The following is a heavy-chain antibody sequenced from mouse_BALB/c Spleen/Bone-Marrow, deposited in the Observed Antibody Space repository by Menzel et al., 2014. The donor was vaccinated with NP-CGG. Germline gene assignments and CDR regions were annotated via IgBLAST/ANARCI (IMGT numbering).Heavy chain of an antibody. Sequence: QVQLQQSGAELVKPGASVKLSCKASGYTFTSYYMYWVKQRPGQGLEWIGEINPSNGGTNFNEKFKSKATLTVDKSSSTAYMQLSSLTSEDSAVYYSTREGDSPFAYWGQGTLVTVSA. J-gene: IGHJ3*01. CDR1: GYTFTSYY. CDR2: INPSNGGT. D-gene: IGHD3-3*01. CDR3: TREGDSPFAY. V-gene: IGHV1S81*02.